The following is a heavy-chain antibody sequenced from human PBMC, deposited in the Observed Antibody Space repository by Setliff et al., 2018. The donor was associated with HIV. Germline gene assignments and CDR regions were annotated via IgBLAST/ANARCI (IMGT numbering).Heavy chain of an antibody. D-gene: IGHD1-26*01. V-gene: IGHV4-4*08. CDR3: AREGVGATPGYFDY. CDR2: IYTSGST. Sequence: LTCTVSGGSISSYYWSWIRQPPGKGLEWIGYIYTSGSTNYNPSLKSRVTISVDTSKNQFSLKLSSVTAADTAVYYCAREGVGATPGYFDYWVPETLLVTVSS. J-gene: IGHJ4*03. CDR1: GGSISSYY.